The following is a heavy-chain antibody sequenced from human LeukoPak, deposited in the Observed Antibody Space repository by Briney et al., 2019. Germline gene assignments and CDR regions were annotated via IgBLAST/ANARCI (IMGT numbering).Heavy chain of an antibody. CDR1: GFTFSGLW. V-gene: IGHV3-7*03. Sequence: GGSLRLSCAVSGFTFSGLWMSWSRQAPGKGLEWVASINSGGSEGYYADVVKGRFTISRDNAKNSLYLQINSLRAEDTAVYYCARSSYSSSSSVWGQGTMVTVSS. D-gene: IGHD6-6*01. J-gene: IGHJ3*01. CDR3: ARSSYSSSSSV. CDR2: INSGGSEG.